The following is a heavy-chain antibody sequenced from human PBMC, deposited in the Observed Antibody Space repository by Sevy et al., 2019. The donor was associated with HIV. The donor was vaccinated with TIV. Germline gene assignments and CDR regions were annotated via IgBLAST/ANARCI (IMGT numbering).Heavy chain of an antibody. CDR1: GYTFTSYY. CDR2: VNPSGGST. D-gene: IGHD2-15*01. J-gene: IGHJ5*02. CDR3: ARGSGGRSGWLDP. V-gene: IGHV1-46*01. Sequence: ASMKVSCKASGYTFTSYYMNWVRQAPGQGLEWMGIVNPSGGSTSYAQKFQGRVTMTRDTSTSTVYMELSRLRSEDTAVYYCARGSGGRSGWLDPWGQGTLVTVSS.